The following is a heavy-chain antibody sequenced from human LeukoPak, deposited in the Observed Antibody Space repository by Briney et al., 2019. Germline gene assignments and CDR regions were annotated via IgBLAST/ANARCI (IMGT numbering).Heavy chain of an antibody. CDR3: AKDGAQYSSGPECDP. D-gene: IGHD6-19*01. CDR2: ISHDGMNA. CDR1: GLHFSGTA. Sequence: GGSLRLSCAASGLHFSGTAMSWVRQAPGKGLEWVSAISHDGMNAYYADSVKGRFTICRDNSTTTVSLEMSSLTAADTGVYYCAKDGAQYSSGPECDPRGQGALVTVSP. J-gene: IGHJ5*02. V-gene: IGHV3-23*01.